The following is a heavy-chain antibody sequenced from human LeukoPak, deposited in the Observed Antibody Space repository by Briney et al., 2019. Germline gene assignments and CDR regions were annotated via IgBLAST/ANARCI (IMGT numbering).Heavy chain of an antibody. J-gene: IGHJ4*02. CDR1: GGSISSYY. CDR2: IYYSGST. CDR3: ARDNRRTGRDY. Sequence: KPSETLSLTCTVSGGSISSYYWSWIRLPPGKGLEWIGYIYYSGSTNYNPSLKSRVTISVDTSKNQFSLKLSSVTAADTAVYYCARDNRRTGRDYWGQGTLVTVSS. V-gene: IGHV4-59*01. D-gene: IGHD7-27*01.